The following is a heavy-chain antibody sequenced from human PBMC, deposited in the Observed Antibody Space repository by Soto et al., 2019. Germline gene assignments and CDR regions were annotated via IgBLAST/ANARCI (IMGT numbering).Heavy chain of an antibody. D-gene: IGHD5-12*01. Sequence: EVQLVESGGGLVQPGGSLRLSCAASGFTVSSNYMSWVRQAPGKGLEWVSVIYSGGSTYYADSVKGRFTISRDNSKNTLYLQMNSLRAEDTAVYYCARSGDIVATTSLYYYYMDVWGKGITVTVSS. J-gene: IGHJ6*03. V-gene: IGHV3-66*01. CDR1: GFTVSSNY. CDR2: IYSGGST. CDR3: ARSGDIVATTSLYYYYMDV.